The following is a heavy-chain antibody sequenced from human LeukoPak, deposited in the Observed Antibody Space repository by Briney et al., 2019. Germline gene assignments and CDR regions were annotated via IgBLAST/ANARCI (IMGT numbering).Heavy chain of an antibody. V-gene: IGHV3-21*01. CDR1: GFTFSTYS. CDR3: ARHFTTGSIDH. D-gene: IGHD3-9*01. J-gene: IGHJ4*02. Sequence: SGGSLRLSCEASGFTFSTYSMNWVRQAPGKGLEWVSSIRSGSTYLYYADSVKGRFTISRDDAKNSLYLQMNSLRAEDTAVYYCARHFTTGSIDHWGQGNLVTVSS. CDR2: IRSGSTYL.